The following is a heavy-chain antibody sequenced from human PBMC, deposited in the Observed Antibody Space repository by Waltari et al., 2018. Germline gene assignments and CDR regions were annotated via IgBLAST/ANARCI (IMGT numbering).Heavy chain of an antibody. V-gene: IGHV4-38-2*02. D-gene: IGHD3-22*01. J-gene: IGHJ5*02. Sequence: QVQLQESGPGLVKPSETLSLTCTVSGLSIIRGFYWGWVRQSPGRGLEWIGSFYHSGDTYYNPSLQSGIILSRDTSKNQFSLKLSSVTAADTAVYYCVRRFWDGRYYRDAWGQGILVTVSS. CDR2: FYHSGDT. CDR3: VRRFWDGRYYRDA. CDR1: GLSIIRGFY.